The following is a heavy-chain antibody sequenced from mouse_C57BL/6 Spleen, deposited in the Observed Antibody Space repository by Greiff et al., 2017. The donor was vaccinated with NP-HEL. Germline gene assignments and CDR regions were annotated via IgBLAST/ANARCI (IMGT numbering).Heavy chain of an antibody. CDR3: ARGDGYDAWFAY. J-gene: IGHJ3*01. V-gene: IGHV1-26*01. CDR1: GYTFTDYY. D-gene: IGHD2-2*01. CDR2: INPNNGGT. Sequence: EVQLQQSGPELVKPGASVKISCKASGYTFTDYYMNWVKQSHGKSLEWIGDINPNNGGTSYNQKFKGKATLTVDKSSSTAYMELRSLTSEDSAVYYCARGDGYDAWFAYWGQGTLVTVSA.